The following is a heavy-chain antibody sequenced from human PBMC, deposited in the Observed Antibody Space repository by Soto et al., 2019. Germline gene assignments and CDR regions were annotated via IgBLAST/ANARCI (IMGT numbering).Heavy chain of an antibody. Sequence: QVQLVESGGGVVQPGRSLRLSCAASGFTFSSYGMHWVRQAPGKGLEWVAVISYDGSNKYYADSVKGRFTISRDNSKNTLYLQMNSLRAEDTAVYYCAKPPDTTVTDYWGQGTLVTVSS. J-gene: IGHJ4*02. CDR1: GFTFSSYG. V-gene: IGHV3-30*18. D-gene: IGHD4-17*01. CDR2: ISYDGSNK. CDR3: AKPPDTTVTDY.